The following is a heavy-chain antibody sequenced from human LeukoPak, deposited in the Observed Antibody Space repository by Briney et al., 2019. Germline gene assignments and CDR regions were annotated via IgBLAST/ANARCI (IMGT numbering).Heavy chain of an antibody. D-gene: IGHD6-19*01. CDR2: IYHSGST. J-gene: IGHJ4*02. CDR3: ARHAYSSGWFDY. CDR1: GYSISSGYY. V-gene: IGHV4-38-2*01. Sequence: SGTLSLTCAVSGYSISSGYYWGWIRQPPGKGLEWIGSIYHSGSTYYNPSLKSRVTISVDTSKNQFSLKLSSVTAADTAVYYCARHAYSSGWFDYWGQGTLVTVSS.